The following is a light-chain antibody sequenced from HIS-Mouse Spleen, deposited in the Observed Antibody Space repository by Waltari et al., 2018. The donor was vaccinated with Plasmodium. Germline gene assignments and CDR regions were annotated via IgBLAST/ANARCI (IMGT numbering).Light chain of an antibody. CDR1: QSISSW. V-gene: IGKV1-5*03. Sequence: DIQMTKSPSTLSASVGDRVTITCRASQSISSWLAWYQQKPGKAPKLLIDKASSLESGVPARFSGSGSGTEFTLTISSLQPDDFATYYCQQYNSYQFGQGTKVEIK. J-gene: IGKJ1*01. CDR3: QQYNSYQ. CDR2: KAS.